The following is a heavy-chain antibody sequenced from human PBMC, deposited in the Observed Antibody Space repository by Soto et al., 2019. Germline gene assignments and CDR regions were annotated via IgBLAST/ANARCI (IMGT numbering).Heavy chain of an antibody. J-gene: IGHJ6*02. CDR2: IYHSGRT. D-gene: IGHD4-4*01. V-gene: IGHV4-59*12. Sequence: SETLSLTCIVSNDSISGYYWSWIRQPPGKGLEWIGNIYHSGRTNYNSSLKRRVSMSVDTSRTQFSLRLVSVTAADTAVYYCARDGDGRMTTNPYYYSGMDVWGQGTTVTVSS. CDR1: NDSISGYY. CDR3: ARDGDGRMTTNPYYYSGMDV.